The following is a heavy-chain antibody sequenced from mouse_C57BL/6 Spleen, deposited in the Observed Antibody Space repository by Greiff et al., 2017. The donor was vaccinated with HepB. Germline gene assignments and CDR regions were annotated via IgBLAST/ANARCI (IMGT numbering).Heavy chain of an antibody. V-gene: IGHV5-9-1*02. CDR1: GFTFSSYA. CDR2: ISSGGDYI. J-gene: IGHJ2*01. D-gene: IGHD1-1*01. CDR3: TRDRGYGGSPVYFDY. Sequence: EVQGVESGEGLVKPGGSLKLSCAASGFTFSSYAMSWVRQTPEKRLEWVAYISSGGDYIYYADTVKGRFTISRDNARNTLYLQMSSLKSEDTAMYYCTRDRGYGGSPVYFDYWGQGTTLTVSS.